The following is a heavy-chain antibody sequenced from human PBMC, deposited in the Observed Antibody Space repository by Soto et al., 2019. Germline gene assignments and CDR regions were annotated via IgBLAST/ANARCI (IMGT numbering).Heavy chain of an antibody. CDR3: AIGGTRWVRSPLDS. CDR1: GHTLTELS. J-gene: IGHJ4*02. V-gene: IGHV1-24*01. CDR2: FDPEDGER. D-gene: IGHD5-12*01. Sequence: QVQVEQSGAEVKIPGASVKVSCKVSGHTLTELSMHWVRQAPGKGLEWMGGFDPEDGERIYAQKFQGRVTMTEDTIKETGYIALDSLGYDYTAVYYCAIGGTRWVRSPLDSWGQGTLVTVSS.